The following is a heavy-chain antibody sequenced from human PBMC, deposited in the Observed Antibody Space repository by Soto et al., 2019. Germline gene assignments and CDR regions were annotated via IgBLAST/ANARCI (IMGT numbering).Heavy chain of an antibody. V-gene: IGHV3-23*01. CDR3: AKAADYGDYYYYGMDV. CDR1: GFNFSSYA. Sequence: GGSLRLSCAASGFNFSSYAMSWVRQAPGKGLEWVSAISGSGGSTYYADSVKGRFTISRDNSKNTLYLQMNSLRAEDTAVYYCAKAADYGDYYYYGMDVWGQGTTVTVSS. J-gene: IGHJ6*02. D-gene: IGHD4-17*01. CDR2: ISGSGGST.